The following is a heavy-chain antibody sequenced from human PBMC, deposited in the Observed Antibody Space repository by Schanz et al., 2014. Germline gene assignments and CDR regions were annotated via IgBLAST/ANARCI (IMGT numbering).Heavy chain of an antibody. CDR2: IAYDGSRK. Sequence: VQLVESGGGVVQPGRSLRLSCAASGFTFSAFGMHWVRQAPGKGLDWVAFIAYDGSRKYYGDSVRGRFTISRDNAKSTVYLQMNSLGVEDMAVYYCARGGYSYGSGYYAMDVWGQGTLVTVSS. D-gene: IGHD5-18*01. V-gene: IGHV3-33*05. J-gene: IGHJ4*02. CDR3: ARGGYSYGSGYYAMDV. CDR1: GFTFSAFG.